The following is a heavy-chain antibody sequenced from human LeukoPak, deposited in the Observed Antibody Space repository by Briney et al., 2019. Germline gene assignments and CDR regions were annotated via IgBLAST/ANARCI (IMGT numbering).Heavy chain of an antibody. V-gene: IGHV3-48*02. CDR1: GFTFSSYW. CDR3: ARSSSYYAEGLDY. Sequence: PGGSLRLSCAASGFTFSSYWMSWVRQASGKGLEWLSYISGSGRTIYYADSVKGRFTISRDNAKNSLYLQMNSLRDEDTAVYYCARSSSYYAEGLDYWGQGTLVTVSS. CDR2: ISGSGRTI. J-gene: IGHJ4*02. D-gene: IGHD3-10*01.